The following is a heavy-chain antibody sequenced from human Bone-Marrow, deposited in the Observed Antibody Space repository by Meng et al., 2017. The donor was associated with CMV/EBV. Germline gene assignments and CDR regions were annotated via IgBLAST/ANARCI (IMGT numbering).Heavy chain of an antibody. CDR3: ARGSGVTIFGVVISHYGMDV. D-gene: IGHD3-3*01. CDR2: ISYDGSNK. J-gene: IGHJ6*02. CDR1: GFTFSSYA. Sequence: GGSLRLSCAASGFTFSSYAMHWVRQAPGKGLEWVAVISYDGSNKYYADSVKGRFTISRDNSKNTLYLQMNSLRAEDTAVYYCARGSGVTIFGVVISHYGMDVWGQGTTVTVSS. V-gene: IGHV3-30-3*01.